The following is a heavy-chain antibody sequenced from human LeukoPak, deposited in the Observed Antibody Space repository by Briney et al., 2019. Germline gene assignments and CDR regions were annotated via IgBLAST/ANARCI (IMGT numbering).Heavy chain of an antibody. J-gene: IGHJ3*02. Sequence: PGGSLRLSCAASGFTFSSYGMHWVRQAPGKGLEWVALISYSASNKYYAESVKGRFSISRDNSKNTLYLQMNSLRPEDTAVYYCAKSYMDQITTDAFDIWGQGIMVTVSS. V-gene: IGHV3-30*18. D-gene: IGHD3-10*01. CDR2: ISYSASNK. CDR3: AKSYMDQITTDAFDI. CDR1: GFTFSSYG.